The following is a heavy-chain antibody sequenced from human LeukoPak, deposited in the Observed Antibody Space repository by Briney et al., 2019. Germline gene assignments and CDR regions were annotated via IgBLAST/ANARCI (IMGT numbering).Heavy chain of an antibody. CDR3: ARAYCSSTSCYWGDAFDI. J-gene: IGHJ3*02. D-gene: IGHD2-2*01. CDR1: GFTFSSYS. V-gene: IGHV3-21*01. Sequence: KPGGSLRLSCAASGFTFSSYSMNWVRQAPGRGLEWVSSISSSSSYIYYADSVKGRFTISRDNAKNSLYLQMNSLRAEDTAVYYCARAYCSSTSCYWGDAFDIWGQGTMVTVSS. CDR2: ISSSSSYI.